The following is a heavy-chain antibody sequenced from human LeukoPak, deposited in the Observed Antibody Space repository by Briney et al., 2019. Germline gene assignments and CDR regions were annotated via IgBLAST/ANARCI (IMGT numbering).Heavy chain of an antibody. Sequence: ASVKASCKASGYTFTSYYMHWVRRAPGQGLEWMGIINPSGGSTSYAQKFQGRVTMTRDTSTSTVYMELSSLRSEDTAVYYCARDGPGDKGYSGYDLPSYYFDYWGQGTLVTVSS. CDR2: INPSGGST. CDR1: GYTFTSYY. J-gene: IGHJ4*02. D-gene: IGHD5-12*01. CDR3: ARDGPGDKGYSGYDLPSYYFDY. V-gene: IGHV1-46*01.